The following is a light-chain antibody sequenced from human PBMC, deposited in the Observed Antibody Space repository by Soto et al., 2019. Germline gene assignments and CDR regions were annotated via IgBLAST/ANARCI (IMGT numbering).Light chain of an antibody. CDR1: QSVSTN. V-gene: IGKV3D-15*01. J-gene: IGKJ2*01. CDR2: DAS. CDR3: QQYNNWPRT. Sequence: EVVMTQSPATLSVSPGVRATVSCRATQSVSTNLAWYQQKPGQAPRLLIYDASTRATGIPARFSGSGSGTEFTLSITSLQSEDFAVYYCQQYNNWPRTFGQGTELQIK.